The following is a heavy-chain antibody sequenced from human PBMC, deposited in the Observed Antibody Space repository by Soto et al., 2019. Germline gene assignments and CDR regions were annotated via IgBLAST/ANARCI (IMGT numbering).Heavy chain of an antibody. Sequence: SVKVSCKASGGTFSSYAISWVRQAPGQGLEWMGGIIPIFGTANYAQKFQGRVTITADESTSTAYMELSSLRSEDTAVYYCARGGTATAPYDYWGQGTLVTVSS. CDR1: GGTFSSYA. CDR3: ARGGTATAPYDY. V-gene: IGHV1-69*13. J-gene: IGHJ4*02. D-gene: IGHD5-18*01. CDR2: IIPIFGTA.